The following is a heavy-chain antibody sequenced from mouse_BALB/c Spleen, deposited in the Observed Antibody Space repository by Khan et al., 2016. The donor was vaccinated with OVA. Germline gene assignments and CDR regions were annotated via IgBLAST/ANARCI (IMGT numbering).Heavy chain of an antibody. D-gene: IGHD4-1*01. CDR1: GYTFTNYV. CDR2: INPYNGGT. Sequence: EVQLQQSGPELVKPGTSVKMSCKASGYTFTNYVLHWVKQKPGQGLEWIGYINPYNGGTKYNEKFKGKATLASDKSSITADMGLSSLTSEDSAVYYCARGNWQSYYFDYWGQGTTLTRSA. CDR3: ARGNWQSYYFDY. V-gene: IGHV1S136*01. J-gene: IGHJ2*01.